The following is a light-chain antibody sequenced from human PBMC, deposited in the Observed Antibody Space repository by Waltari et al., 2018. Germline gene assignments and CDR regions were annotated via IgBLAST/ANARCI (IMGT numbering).Light chain of an antibody. Sequence: DIQMTQSPSSLSASVGYRLTITCRASQGISNYLAWYQQKPGKVPKLLIYAASTLQSGVPSRFSGSGSGTDFTLTISSLQPEDVATYYCQKYNSALFTFGPGTKVDIK. CDR2: AAS. V-gene: IGKV1-27*01. J-gene: IGKJ3*01. CDR1: QGISNY. CDR3: QKYNSALFT.